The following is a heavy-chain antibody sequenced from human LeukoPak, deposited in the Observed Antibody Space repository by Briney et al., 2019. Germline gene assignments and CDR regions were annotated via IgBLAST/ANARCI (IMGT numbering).Heavy chain of an antibody. CDR3: ARSVEWLRPYFDY. Sequence: SVKVSCKASGGTFSSYAISWVRQAPGQGLEWMGGIIPIFGTANYAQKFQGRVTITADESTSTAYMELSSLRSEDTAVYYCARSVEWLRPYFDYWGQGTLVTVSS. CDR2: IIPIFGTA. CDR1: GGTFSSYA. J-gene: IGHJ4*02. D-gene: IGHD5-12*01. V-gene: IGHV1-69*13.